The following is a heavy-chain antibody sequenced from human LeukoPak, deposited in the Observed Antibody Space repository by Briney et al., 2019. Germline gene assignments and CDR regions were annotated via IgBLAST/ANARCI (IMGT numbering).Heavy chain of an antibody. Sequence: ASVKVSCKASGYTFTGYYMHWVRQAPGQGLEWMGWINPNSGGTNYALKFQGRVTMTRDTSISTAYMELSRLRSDDTAVYYCARFSSGWSFDYWGRGTLVTVSS. CDR2: INPNSGGT. V-gene: IGHV1-2*02. CDR1: GYTFTGYY. CDR3: ARFSSGWSFDY. J-gene: IGHJ4*02. D-gene: IGHD6-19*01.